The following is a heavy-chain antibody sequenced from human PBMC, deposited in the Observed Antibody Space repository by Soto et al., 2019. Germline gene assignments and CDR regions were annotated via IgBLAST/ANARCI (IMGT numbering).Heavy chain of an antibody. Sequence: EVQLLESGGGLVQPGGSLRLSCAASGFPFSSYAMSWVRQAPGKGLEWVSAITNGGRTYYSDSVKGRFTLYRDDSKNTLYLQMDRLRVEDTAAYYCAKEGPTTHYYFDYWGQGTLVTVSS. J-gene: IGHJ4*02. V-gene: IGHV3-23*01. CDR1: GFPFSSYA. CDR2: ITNGGRT. D-gene: IGHD1-1*01. CDR3: AKEGPTTHYYFDY.